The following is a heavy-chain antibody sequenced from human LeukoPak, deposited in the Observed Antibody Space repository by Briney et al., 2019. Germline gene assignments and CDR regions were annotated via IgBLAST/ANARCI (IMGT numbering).Heavy chain of an antibody. CDR3: ARVGTDYDYVWGSYPPYYFDY. CDR2: FYYIGST. J-gene: IGHJ4*02. Sequence: PSETLSLTCTVSGGSISTYYWSWIRQPPGKGLEWIGYFYYIGSTNYNPSLKSRVTISVDTSKNQFSLKLSSVTAADTAVYYCARVGTDYDYVWGSYPPYYFDYWGQGTLVTVSS. D-gene: IGHD3-16*02. CDR1: GGSISTYY. V-gene: IGHV4-59*01.